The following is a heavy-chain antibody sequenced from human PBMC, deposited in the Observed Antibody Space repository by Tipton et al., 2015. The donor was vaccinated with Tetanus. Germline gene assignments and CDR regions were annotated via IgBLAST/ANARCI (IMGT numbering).Heavy chain of an antibody. Sequence: TLSLTCTVSGGSVSNGSYYWNWIRQPPGKGLEWIGHIYYTGSTDYNPSLKSRVTIALDTSKNQFSLKLNSVTAADTAVYYCVRESSSGWFVDYWGQGTVVTVFS. CDR1: GGSVSNGSYY. V-gene: IGHV4-61*01. D-gene: IGHD6-19*01. J-gene: IGHJ4*02. CDR3: VRESSSGWFVDY. CDR2: IYYTGST.